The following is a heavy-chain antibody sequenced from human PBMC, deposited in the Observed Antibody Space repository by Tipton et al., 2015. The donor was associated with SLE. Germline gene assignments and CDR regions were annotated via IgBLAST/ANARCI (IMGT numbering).Heavy chain of an antibody. Sequence: SLRLSCAASGFTFSSYAMHWVRQAPGKGLEWVAVISYDGSNKYYADSVKGRFTISRDNSKNTLYLQMNSLRAEDTAVYYCAKEPSSGRYRLHYYYGMDVWGQGTMVAVSS. D-gene: IGHD6-19*01. J-gene: IGHJ6*02. CDR1: GFTFSSYA. CDR2: ISYDGSNK. V-gene: IGHV3-30-3*01. CDR3: AKEPSSGRYRLHYYYGMDV.